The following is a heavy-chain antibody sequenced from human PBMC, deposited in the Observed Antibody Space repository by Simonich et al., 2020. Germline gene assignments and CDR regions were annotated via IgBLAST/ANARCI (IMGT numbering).Heavy chain of an antibody. V-gene: IGHV1-2*02. CDR2: LNPNSGGT. CDR1: GYTFTGYY. Sequence: QVQLVQSGAEVKKPGASVKVSCKASGYTFTGYYMHWVRQAPGQGLEGVGWLNPNSGGTNYATKFQGRVTMTRDTSISTAYMELSRLRSDDTAVYYCARGALTGDYYYMDVWGKGTTVTVSS. CDR3: ARGALTGDYYYMDV. J-gene: IGHJ6*03. D-gene: IGHD7-27*01.